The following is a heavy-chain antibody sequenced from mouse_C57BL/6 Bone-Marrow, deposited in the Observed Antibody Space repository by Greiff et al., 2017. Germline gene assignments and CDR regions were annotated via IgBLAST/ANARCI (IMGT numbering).Heavy chain of an antibody. V-gene: IGHV7-3*01. D-gene: IGHD1-1*01. J-gene: IGHJ4*01. Sequence: EVKVVESGGGLVQPGGSLSLSCAASGFTFTDYYMSWVRQPPGKALEWLGFIRNKANGYTTEYSASVKGRFTISRDNSQSILYLQMNALRAEDSATYYCARNYYGSSFYAMDYWGQGTSVTVSS. CDR2: IRNKANGYTT. CDR3: ARNYYGSSFYAMDY. CDR1: GFTFTDYY.